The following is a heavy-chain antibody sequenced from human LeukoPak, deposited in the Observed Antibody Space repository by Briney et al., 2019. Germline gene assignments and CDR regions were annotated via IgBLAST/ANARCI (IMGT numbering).Heavy chain of an antibody. Sequence: PGGSLRLSCAASGFTFSSYWMSWVRQALGKGLEWVANIKQDGSEKYYVDSVKGRFTISRDNAKNSLYLQMNSLRAEDTAVYYCARGTVIFGVANGKIDPWGQGTLVTVSS. CDR1: GFTFSSYW. CDR3: ARGTVIFGVANGKIDP. J-gene: IGHJ5*02. CDR2: IKQDGSEK. D-gene: IGHD3-3*01. V-gene: IGHV3-7*01.